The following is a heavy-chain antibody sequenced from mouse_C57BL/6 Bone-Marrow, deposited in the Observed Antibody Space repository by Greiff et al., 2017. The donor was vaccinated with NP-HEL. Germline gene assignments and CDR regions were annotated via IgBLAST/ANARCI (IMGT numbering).Heavy chain of an antibody. D-gene: IGHD2-5*01. V-gene: IGHV2-6-1*01. CDR2: ICSDGSA. J-gene: IGHJ4*01. CDR1: GFSLTSYG. CDR3: ARHKGYYSNYVDYAMDY. Sequence: QVQLKESGPGLVAPSQSLSIPCTVSGFSLTSYGVHWVRQPPGKGLEWLVVICSDGSATYHSALKSRLSISKDNSKSQVFLKMNSLQTDDTAMYYCARHKGYYSNYVDYAMDYWGQGTSVTVSS.